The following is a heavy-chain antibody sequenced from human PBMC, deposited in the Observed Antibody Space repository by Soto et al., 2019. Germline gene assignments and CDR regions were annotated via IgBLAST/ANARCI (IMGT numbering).Heavy chain of an antibody. CDR3: VRAGTGFQLDY. Sequence: GGSLXLSCAASGFXFSDHYMDWVRQASGKGLEWVGRIRNKANSYTAEYAASVKGRFTVSRDDSKNSLYLEMNSLKIEDTALYYCVRAGTGFQLDYWGQGTLVTVSS. CDR2: IRNKANSYTA. CDR1: GFXFSDHY. J-gene: IGHJ4*02. V-gene: IGHV3-72*01. D-gene: IGHD3-9*01.